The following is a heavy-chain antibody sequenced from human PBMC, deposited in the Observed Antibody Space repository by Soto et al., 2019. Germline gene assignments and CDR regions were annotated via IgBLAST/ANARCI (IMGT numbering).Heavy chain of an antibody. V-gene: IGHV3-74*01. CDR2: INSDGSSA. CDR3: SKGEPAATRYFQH. CDR1: GFSFSSYW. D-gene: IGHD2-2*01. Sequence: VQLVESGGGLVQPGGSLRLSCAASGFSFSSYWMHWVRHAPGKGLVWVSRINSDGSSATYADSVTGRCTISRENAKNHLHPPMNRPTPGDTAVYYWSKGEPAATRYFQHWGQGNLVPVSS. J-gene: IGHJ1*01.